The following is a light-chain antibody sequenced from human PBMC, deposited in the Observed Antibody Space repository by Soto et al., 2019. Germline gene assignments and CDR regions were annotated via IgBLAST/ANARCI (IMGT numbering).Light chain of an antibody. J-gene: IGKJ1*01. CDR1: QTISSTY. CDR2: AAS. V-gene: IGKV3-20*01. CDR3: QQYGVSPNT. Sequence: IMFTLSPGTLSLTPGDRATLSCRASQTISSTYLAWYQQKPGQAPRLLIYAASTRATGIPDRFSGSGSGTDFTLTISRLEPEDFAVYYCQQYGVSPNTFGQGTKVDIK.